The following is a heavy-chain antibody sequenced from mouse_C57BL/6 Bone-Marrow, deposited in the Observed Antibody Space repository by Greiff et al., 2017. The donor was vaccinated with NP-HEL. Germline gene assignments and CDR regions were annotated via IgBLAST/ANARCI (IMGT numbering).Heavy chain of an antibody. CDR1: GYTFTSYW. CDR3: ARGGYDVFAY. Sequence: QVQLQQPGAELVMPGASVKLSCKASGYTFTSYWMHWVQQRPGQGLEWIGEIDPSDSYTNYNQKFKGKSTLTVDKSSSTAYMQLSSLTSEDSAVYYCARGGYDVFAYWGQGTLVTVSA. V-gene: IGHV1-69*01. D-gene: IGHD2-3*01. J-gene: IGHJ3*01. CDR2: IDPSDSYT.